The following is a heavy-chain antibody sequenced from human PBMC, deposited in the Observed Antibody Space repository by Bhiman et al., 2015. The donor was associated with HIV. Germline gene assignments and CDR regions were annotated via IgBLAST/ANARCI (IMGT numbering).Heavy chain of an antibody. D-gene: IGHD1-7*01. CDR2: ITSSSRYI. V-gene: IGHV3-21*03. CDR1: GFTFSSHS. J-gene: IGHJ6*02. Sequence: EVQLVESGGGLVKPGGSLRLSCAASGFTFSSHSMTWVRQAPGKGLEWVSSITSSSRYIQYADSVKGRFTISRDNAKNSLYLQMNSLRAEDTAVFYCARDRPYNWNWGGYFYGLDVWGQGITVTVSS. CDR3: ARDRPYNWNWGGYFYGLDV.